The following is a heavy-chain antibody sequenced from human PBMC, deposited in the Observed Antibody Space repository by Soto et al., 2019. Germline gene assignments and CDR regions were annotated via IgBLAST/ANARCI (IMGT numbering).Heavy chain of an antibody. CDR3: ATRYSYVHF. V-gene: IGHV1-2*02. J-gene: IGHJ4*02. CDR2: INPNSGDT. D-gene: IGHD5-18*01. CDR1: GYAFTGYY. Sequence: GASVKVSCRSSGYAFTGYYSHWVRQAPGQGLEWMGWINPNSGDTHYAQKFQGRVTMSRDTSFSTAYMELSSLRSDDTAVYYCATRYSYVHFWXQGTLATVSS.